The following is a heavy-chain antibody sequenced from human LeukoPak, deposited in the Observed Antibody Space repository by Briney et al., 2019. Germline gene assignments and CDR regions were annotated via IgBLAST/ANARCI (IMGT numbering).Heavy chain of an antibody. J-gene: IGHJ5*02. V-gene: IGHV4-4*07. CDR1: GASISESY. D-gene: IGHD2-21*02. CDR3: ARSDCYGGDCYTFRFDR. CDR2: LYPGVTT. Sequence: SETLSLTCTVSGASISESYWSWIRQPAGKGLEWIGHLYPGVTTSYNASLRSRVAMSVDTSRNEISLPLTSVTGADTAVYYCARSDCYGGDCYTFRFDRWGQGTEVVVSS.